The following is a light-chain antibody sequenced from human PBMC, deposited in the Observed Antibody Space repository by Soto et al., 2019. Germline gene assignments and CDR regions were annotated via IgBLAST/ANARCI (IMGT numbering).Light chain of an antibody. Sequence: DIQMTQSPSSLSTSVGDRVTITCRASQSINRYLNWYQQKPGKAPKLLIYAASNLQSGVPSRFSGSGSGTDFTLTISSLQPEDFATYYCQQSYSTLITFGRGTRLEIK. V-gene: IGKV1-39*01. CDR2: AAS. J-gene: IGKJ5*01. CDR1: QSINRY. CDR3: QQSYSTLIT.